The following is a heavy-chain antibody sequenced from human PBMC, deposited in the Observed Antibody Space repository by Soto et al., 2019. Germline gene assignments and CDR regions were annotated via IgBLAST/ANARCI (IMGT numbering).Heavy chain of an antibody. Sequence: QVQLVESGGGVVQPGRSLRLSCAASGFTFSSYGMHWVRQAPGKGLEWVALIWYDGKNKYHADSVKGRFTISRDNVKNALYLQMNSLRVENTAVYYCARDLGSDQLPLEYWGQGNLVSVSS. CDR1: GFTFSSYG. CDR3: ARDLGSDQLPLEY. J-gene: IGHJ4*02. V-gene: IGHV3-33*01. CDR2: IWYDGKNK. D-gene: IGHD2-2*01.